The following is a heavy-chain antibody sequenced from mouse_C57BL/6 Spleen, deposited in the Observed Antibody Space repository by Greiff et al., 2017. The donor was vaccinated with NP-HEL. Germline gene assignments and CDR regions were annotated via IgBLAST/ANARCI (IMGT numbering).Heavy chain of an antibody. Sequence: EVQLQQSGPELVKPGASVKMSCKASGYTFTDYNMHWVKQSHGKSLEWIGYINPNNGGTSYNQKFKGKATLTVNKSSSTAYMELRSLTSEDSAVYYCAREGTVTTGVDYWGQGTTLTVSS. D-gene: IGHD2-2*01. CDR1: GYTFTDYN. J-gene: IGHJ2*01. V-gene: IGHV1-22*01. CDR2: INPNNGGT. CDR3: AREGTVTTGVDY.